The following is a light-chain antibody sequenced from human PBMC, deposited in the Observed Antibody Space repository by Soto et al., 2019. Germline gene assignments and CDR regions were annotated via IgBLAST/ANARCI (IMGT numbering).Light chain of an antibody. CDR3: QQYSSYPGT. CDR1: RGISNS. V-gene: IGKV1-12*01. J-gene: IGKJ1*01. CDR2: GAS. Sequence: IQLTQSPSSLSASVGDRVTITFRASRGISNSLAWYQQKPGKAPKLLISGASSLHTGVPSRFSGSGAGTDFTLTISSLQPEDFATYYCQQYSSYPGTFGQGTKVDIK.